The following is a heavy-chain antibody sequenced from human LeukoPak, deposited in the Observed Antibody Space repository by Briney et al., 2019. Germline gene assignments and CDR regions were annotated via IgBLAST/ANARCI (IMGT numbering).Heavy chain of an antibody. CDR1: GFSFGNYA. V-gene: IGHV3-23*01. CDR3: AELGITMIGGV. CDR2: ISTGGSR. Sequence: PGGSLRLSCAASGFSFGNYAMNWVRQAPGKGLEWVSGISTGGSRYYADSVKGRFSISRDNSKNTLYLQMNSRRAEDTAVYYCAELGITMIGGVWGKGTTVTISS. J-gene: IGHJ6*04. D-gene: IGHD3-10*02.